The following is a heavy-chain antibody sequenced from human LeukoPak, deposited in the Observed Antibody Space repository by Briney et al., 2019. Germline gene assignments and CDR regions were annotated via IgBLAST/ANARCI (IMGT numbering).Heavy chain of an antibody. CDR1: GFSFSSYG. CDR3: ARDYYDSSGYYLFDY. J-gene: IGHJ4*02. D-gene: IGHD3-22*01. CDR2: ISGSGAST. V-gene: IGHV3-23*01. Sequence: GGTLRLSCAASGFSFSSYGMSWVRQAPGKGLEWVSAISGSGASTYYADSVKGRFTISRDNSKNTLYLQVNSLRAEDTAVYYCARDYYDSSGYYLFDYWGQGALVTVSS.